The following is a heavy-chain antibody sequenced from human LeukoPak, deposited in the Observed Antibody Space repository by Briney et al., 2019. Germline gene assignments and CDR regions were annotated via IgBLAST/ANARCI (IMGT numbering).Heavy chain of an antibody. Sequence: PSETLSLTCVVSGGPLSTHHWSWIRQSPGRGLEWIGYISDSGSTNYNPSLKSRVTISVDTSKNQFSLMLSSVTAAGTAVYYCARGYDSSAYYPFNYWGQGTLVTVSS. CDR2: ISDSGST. D-gene: IGHD3-22*01. CDR1: GGPLSTHH. J-gene: IGHJ4*02. CDR3: ARGYDSSAYYPFNY. V-gene: IGHV4-59*11.